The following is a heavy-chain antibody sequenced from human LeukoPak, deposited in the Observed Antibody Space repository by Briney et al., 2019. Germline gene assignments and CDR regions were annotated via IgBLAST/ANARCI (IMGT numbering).Heavy chain of an antibody. CDR1: GYSFTNYY. J-gene: IGHJ4*02. CDR2: IYPRDGST. Sequence: GASVKVSCKAVGYSFTNYYIHWVRQAPGQGLEWMGMIYPRDGSTSYAQKFQGRVTVTRDTSTSTVHMELSGLRSEDTAVYYCARDQEAFDYWGQGTLVTVSS. CDR3: ARDQEAFDY. V-gene: IGHV1-46*01.